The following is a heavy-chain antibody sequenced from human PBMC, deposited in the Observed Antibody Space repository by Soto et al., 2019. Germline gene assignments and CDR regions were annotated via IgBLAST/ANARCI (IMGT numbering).Heavy chain of an antibody. J-gene: IGHJ4*02. Sequence: QVQLVQSGAEVKEPGASVKLSCKASGYTFTDFSVHWVRQAPRQGLEWLGWINDGSGETTSSQNFQARVTITRDTSATTVYMELSSLTSEDTAMYYCARDRWLTTRDFDYWGKGTLVTVSS. D-gene: IGHD6-19*01. CDR2: INDGSGET. CDR3: ARDRWLTTRDFDY. V-gene: IGHV1-3*01. CDR1: GYTFTDFS.